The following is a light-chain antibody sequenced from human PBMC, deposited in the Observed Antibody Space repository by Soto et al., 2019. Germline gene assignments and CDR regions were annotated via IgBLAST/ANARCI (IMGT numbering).Light chain of an antibody. CDR3: QQYHSYSGT. CDR1: QSISTW. V-gene: IGKV1-5*03. CDR2: KAS. J-gene: IGKJ1*01. Sequence: DIQMTQSPSTLSASVGDRVTITCRASQSISTWLAWYQQKPGKAPKLLVYKASSLETGVPSRFSGSGSGTEFTLTISSLQPDDSATYYCQQYHSYSGTFGQGTKVEIK.